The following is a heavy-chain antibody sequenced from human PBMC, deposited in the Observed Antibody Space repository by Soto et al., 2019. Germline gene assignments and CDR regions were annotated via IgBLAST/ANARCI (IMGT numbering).Heavy chain of an antibody. V-gene: IGHV3-30-3*01. CDR1: GFTFSSYA. J-gene: IGHJ3*02. CDR2: ISYDGSNK. CDR3: AREVTKQWGEGSGAFDI. Sequence: QVQLVESGGGVVQPGRSLRLSCAASGFTFSSYAMHWVRQAPGKGLEWVAVISYDGSNKYYADSVKGRFTISRDNSKNTLYLQMNSLRAEDTAVYYCAREVTKQWGEGSGAFDIWGQGTMVTVSS. D-gene: IGHD1-26*01.